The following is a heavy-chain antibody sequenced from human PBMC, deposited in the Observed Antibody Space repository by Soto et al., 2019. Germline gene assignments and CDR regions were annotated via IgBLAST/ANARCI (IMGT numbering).Heavy chain of an antibody. Sequence: QVQLVQSGAEVKKPGSSVKVACKASGGTFSSYTINWVRQAPGEGLEWMGRIVPRVGMANYAQMFQGRVKITAEKSTSTVYMELNSLRSDDTGVYYCALDTSPCYDSSVYASHYFDYWGQGTLVTVS. V-gene: IGHV1-69*02. J-gene: IGHJ4*02. D-gene: IGHD3-22*01. CDR2: IVPRVGMA. CDR1: GGTFSSYT. CDR3: ALDTSPCYDSSVYASHYFDY.